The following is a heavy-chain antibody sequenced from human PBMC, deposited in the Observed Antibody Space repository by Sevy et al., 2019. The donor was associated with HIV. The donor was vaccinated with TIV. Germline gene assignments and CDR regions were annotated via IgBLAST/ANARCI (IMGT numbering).Heavy chain of an antibody. J-gene: IGHJ4*02. D-gene: IGHD4-4*01. V-gene: IGHV3-21*01. CDR2: ISRRSDYT. CDR1: GFTFSGYN. CDR3: AKEGRDDYNPYFDY. Sequence: GGFLRLSCAASGFTFSGYNMNWVRQAPGKGLEWISSISRRSDYTKYADSVRGRFTSSRDNAKNLLYLQMNNLRPEDTGFYYCAKEGRDDYNPYFDYWGQGILVTVSS.